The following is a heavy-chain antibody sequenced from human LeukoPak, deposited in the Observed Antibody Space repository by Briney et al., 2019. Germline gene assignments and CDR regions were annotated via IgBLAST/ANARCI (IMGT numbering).Heavy chain of an antibody. CDR2: INPNSGGT. D-gene: IGHD3-10*01. CDR3: ARLLLYGSGIGSRDAFDI. V-gene: IGHV1-2*06. CDR1: GYTFTGYY. Sequence: GASVKVSCKASGYTFTGYYMHWVRQAPGQGLEWMGRINPNSGGTNYAQKFQGRVTMTRDTSISTASMELSRLRSDDTAVYYGARLLLYGSGIGSRDAFDIWGQGTMVTVSS. J-gene: IGHJ3*02.